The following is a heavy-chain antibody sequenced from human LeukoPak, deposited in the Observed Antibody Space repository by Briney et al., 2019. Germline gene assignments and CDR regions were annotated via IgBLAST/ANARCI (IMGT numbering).Heavy chain of an antibody. D-gene: IGHD2-2*01. CDR1: GGTFSSYA. V-gene: IGHV1-69*13. J-gene: IGHJ4*02. Sequence: SVKVSCKASGGTFSSYAISWVRQAPGQGLEWMGGIIPIFGTANYAQKFQGRVTITADESTSTAYIELSSLRSEDTAVYYCARLKYCSSTSCHSAPFDYWGQGTLVTVSS. CDR3: ARLKYCSSTSCHSAPFDY. CDR2: IIPIFGTA.